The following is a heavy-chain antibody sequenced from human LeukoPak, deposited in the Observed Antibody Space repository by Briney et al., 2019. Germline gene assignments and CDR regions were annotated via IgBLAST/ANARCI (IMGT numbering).Heavy chain of an antibody. D-gene: IGHD6-13*01. CDR3: ASDSSSWPFFDY. CDR2: IYYSGSH. CDR1: GGSISSYY. V-gene: IGHV4-59*01. J-gene: IGHJ4*02. Sequence: SETLSLTCTVSGGSISSYYWSWIRQPPGEGLEWIGYIYYSGSHNYNTSLKRRVAISVDTSKNHFSVKLSSVTAADTAVYYCASDSSSWPFFDYWGQGTLVTVSS.